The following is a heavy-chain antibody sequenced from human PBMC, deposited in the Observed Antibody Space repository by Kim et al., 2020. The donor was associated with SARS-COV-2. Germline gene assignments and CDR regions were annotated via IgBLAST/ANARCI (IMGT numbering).Heavy chain of an antibody. V-gene: IGHV3-74*01. J-gene: IGHJ5*02. CDR2: INSDGSST. CDR3: ARVVVVGGWFDP. Sequence: WGSLRLSCAASGFTFSSYWMHWVRQAPGKGLVWVSRINSDGSSTSYADSVKGRFTISRDNAKNTLYLQMNSLRAEDTAVYYCARVVVVGGWFDPWGQGTLVTVSS. CDR1: GFTFSSYW. D-gene: IGHD2-2*01.